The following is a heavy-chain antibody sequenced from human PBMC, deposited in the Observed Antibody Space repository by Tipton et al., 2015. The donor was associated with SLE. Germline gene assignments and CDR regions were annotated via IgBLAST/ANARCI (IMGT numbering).Heavy chain of an antibody. CDR3: ARQGQQLVRPYYYGMDV. J-gene: IGHJ6*02. CDR2: IYYSGNT. CDR1: GGSISSSSYY. Sequence: TLSLTCTVSGGSISSSSYYWGWIRQPPGKGLEWIGSIYYSGNTNYNPSLKSRVTISVDTSKNQFSLKLSSVTAADTAVYYCARQGQQLVRPYYYGMDVWGQGTTVTVSS. V-gene: IGHV4-39*01. D-gene: IGHD6-13*01.